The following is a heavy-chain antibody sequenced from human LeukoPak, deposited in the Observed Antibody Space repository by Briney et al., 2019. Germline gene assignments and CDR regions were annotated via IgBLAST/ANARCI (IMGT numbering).Heavy chain of an antibody. J-gene: IGHJ6*02. V-gene: IGHV3-30-3*01. CDR3: ARDGPMVRGVIIGYYYGMDV. D-gene: IGHD3-10*01. Sequence: GGSLRLSCAASGFTFSSYAMHWVRQAPGKGLGWVAVISYDGSNKYYADSVKGRFTISRDNSKNTLYLQMNSLRAEDTAVYYCARDGPMVRGVIIGYYYGMDVWGQGTTVTVSS. CDR1: GFTFSSYA. CDR2: ISYDGSNK.